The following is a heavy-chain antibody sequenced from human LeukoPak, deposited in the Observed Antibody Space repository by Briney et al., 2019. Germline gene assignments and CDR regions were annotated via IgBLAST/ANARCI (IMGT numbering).Heavy chain of an antibody. D-gene: IGHD1-1*01. J-gene: IGHJ4*02. Sequence: SETLPLTCTVSGASVSIYYWSWFRQPPGKGLEWIGYIYYRGNTNYNPSLKSRVTMAVDTSKNQFSLKVSSVTAADTAVYYCARAGNNWSFDYWGQGTLVTVSS. CDR2: IYYRGNT. CDR1: GASVSIYY. V-gene: IGHV4-59*02. CDR3: ARAGNNWSFDY.